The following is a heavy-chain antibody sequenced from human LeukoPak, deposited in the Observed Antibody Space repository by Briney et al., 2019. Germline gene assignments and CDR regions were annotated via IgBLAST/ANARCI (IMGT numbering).Heavy chain of an antibody. V-gene: IGHV4-59*12. D-gene: IGHD3-22*01. CDR1: GDSISSYY. CDR2: IYYNERT. J-gene: IGHJ4*02. CDR3: ASHTMIVVVSDY. Sequence: SETLSLTCTVSGDSISSYYWSWIRQPPGKGLEWIGYIYYNERTNYNPSLRSRVTISVDTSKNQFSLKLSSVTAADTAVYYCASHTMIVVVSDYWGQGTLVTVSS.